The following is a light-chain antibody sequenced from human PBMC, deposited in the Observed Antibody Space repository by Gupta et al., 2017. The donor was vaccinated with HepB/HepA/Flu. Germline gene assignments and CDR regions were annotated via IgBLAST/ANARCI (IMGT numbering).Light chain of an antibody. J-gene: IGKJ4*01. Sequence: RAASVGDTVTITCRASQGISTHLAWFQYTPGKAPKSLIFSASTLHSGVPSRFSGSGSGTDFTLTISSLQPEDIATYYCQHVNSYPLTFGGGTKVEI. CDR2: SAS. CDR1: QGISTH. CDR3: QHVNSYPLT. V-gene: IGKV1-16*01.